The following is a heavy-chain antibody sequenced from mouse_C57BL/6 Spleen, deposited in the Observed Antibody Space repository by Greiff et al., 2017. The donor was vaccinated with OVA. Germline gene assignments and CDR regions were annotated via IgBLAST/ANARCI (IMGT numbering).Heavy chain of an antibody. Sequence: EVQLMESGGGLVKPGGSLKLSCAASGFTFSDYGMHWVRQAPEKGLEWVAYISSGSSTIYYTDTVKGRFTISRDNAKNTLFLQMTSLRSEDTAMYYCARRVTTGAMDYWGQGTSVTVSS. CDR1: GFTFSDYG. D-gene: IGHD2-2*01. CDR2: ISSGSSTI. CDR3: ARRVTTGAMDY. J-gene: IGHJ4*01. V-gene: IGHV5-17*01.